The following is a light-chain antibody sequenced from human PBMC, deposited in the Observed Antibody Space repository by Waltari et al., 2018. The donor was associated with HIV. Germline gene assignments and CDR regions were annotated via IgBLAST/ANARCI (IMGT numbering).Light chain of an antibody. CDR1: QTVSSN. CDR3: QQYDNWPLT. CDR2: DAS. Sequence: ETVMTQSPATLSVSPGETATLSCRASQTVSSNLAWYQQKPGQAPRLLIYDASTRATDIPARFSGSGSGTEFTLTISSLQSEDFALYYCQQYDNWPLTFGGGTKVEIK. V-gene: IGKV3-15*01. J-gene: IGKJ4*01.